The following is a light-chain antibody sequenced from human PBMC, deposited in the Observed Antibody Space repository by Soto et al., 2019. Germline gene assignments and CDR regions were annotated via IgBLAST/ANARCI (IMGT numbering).Light chain of an antibody. J-gene: IGKJ4*01. CDR2: GAS. V-gene: IGKV3-20*01. Sequence: EMVLTQSPGTLSLSPGERASLSCRSSQSVSSSYLAWYQQKPGQAPRLLIYGASSRATGIPDRFSGSGSGTDFTLTIRRLEPEDFAVYYCQQYGSSPRTFGGGTKVDI. CDR3: QQYGSSPRT. CDR1: QSVSSSY.